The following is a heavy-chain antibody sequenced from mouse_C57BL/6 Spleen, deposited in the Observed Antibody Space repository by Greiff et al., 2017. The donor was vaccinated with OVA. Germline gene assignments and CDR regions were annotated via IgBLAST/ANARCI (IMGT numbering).Heavy chain of an antibody. CDR1: GFNIKDYY. D-gene: IGHD2-3*01. V-gene: IGHV14-2*01. J-gene: IGHJ4*01. CDR3: AREKDGYYPYYYAMDY. CDR2: IDPEDGET. Sequence: VQLQQSGAELLKPGASVKLSFTASGFNIKDYYMHWVKQRTEQGLGWIGRIDPEDGETKYAPKFQGKATITADTSSNTAYLQLSSLTSEDTAVYYCAREKDGYYPYYYAMDYWGQGTSVTVSS.